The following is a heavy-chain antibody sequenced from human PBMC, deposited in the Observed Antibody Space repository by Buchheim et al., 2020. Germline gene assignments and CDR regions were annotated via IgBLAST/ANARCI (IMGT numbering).Heavy chain of an antibody. CDR2: INRNGSSK. CDR1: GFTFSDYH. Sequence: EVRLVESGGDLVQPEGSLRLSCEVSGFTFSDYHMSWVRQAPGKGLEWVANINRNGSSKHYVDSVKGRFTISRDNAKNFLYLQMNNRGVEDTAIYYCARDIDGTFYIDVWGQGSL. D-gene: IGHD5-24*01. J-gene: IGHJ4*02. CDR3: ARDIDGTFYIDV. V-gene: IGHV3-7*01.